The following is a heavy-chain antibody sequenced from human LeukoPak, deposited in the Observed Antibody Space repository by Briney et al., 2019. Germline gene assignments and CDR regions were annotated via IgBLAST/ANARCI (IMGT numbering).Heavy chain of an antibody. J-gene: IGHJ4*02. CDR3: AHRGYSGYDFGFPFDY. CDR2: IYWDDDK. Sequence: ESGPTLVNPTQTLTLTCTFSGFSLSTSGVGVGWIRQPPGKALEWLALIYWDDDKRYSPSLKSRLTITKDTSKNQVVLTMTNMDAVDTATYYCAHRGYSGYDFGFPFDYWGQGTLVTVSS. D-gene: IGHD5-12*01. CDR1: GFSLSTSGVG. V-gene: IGHV2-5*02.